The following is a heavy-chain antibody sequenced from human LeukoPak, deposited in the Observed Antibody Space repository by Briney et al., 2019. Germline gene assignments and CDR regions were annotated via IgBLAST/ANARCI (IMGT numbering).Heavy chain of an antibody. CDR2: ISSSSSYI. D-gene: IGHD1-20*01. CDR1: GFTFSSYS. V-gene: IGHV3-21*01. J-gene: IGHJ6*02. CDR3: ARGPLYNWNRPPTEGYGMDV. Sequence: PGGSLRLSCAASGFTFSSYSMNWVRQAPGKGLEWVSSISSSSSYIYYADSVKGRFTISRDNAKNSLYLQMNSLRAEDTAVYYCARGPLYNWNRPPTEGYGMDVWGQGTTVTVSS.